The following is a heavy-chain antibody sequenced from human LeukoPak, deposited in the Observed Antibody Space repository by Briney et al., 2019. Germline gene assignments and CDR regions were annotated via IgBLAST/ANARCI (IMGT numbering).Heavy chain of an antibody. D-gene: IGHD3-10*01. CDR1: GFTFNNYW. J-gene: IGHJ4*02. CDR3: ARVGYYSSGAFSYFDY. V-gene: IGHV3-74*01. Sequence: GGSLRLSCAASGFTFNNYWMHWVRQAPGEGLVWVSRINSDGSSTTYADSVKGRFTISRDSSENTLYLQMNSLRVEDTAVYYCARVGYYSSGAFSYFDYWGQGTLVTVSS. CDR2: INSDGSST.